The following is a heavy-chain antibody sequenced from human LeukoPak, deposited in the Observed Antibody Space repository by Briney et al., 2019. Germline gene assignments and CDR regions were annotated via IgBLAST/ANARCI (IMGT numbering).Heavy chain of an antibody. CDR1: GGSFSGYY. CDR2: INHSGST. CDR3: ATRPQAMVRGVIKNWFDP. J-gene: IGHJ5*02. V-gene: IGHV4-34*01. Sequence: TTSETLSLTCAVYGGSFSGYYWSWIRQPPGKGLEWIGEINHSGSTNYNPSLKSRVTISVDTSKNQFSLKLSSVTAADTAVYYCATRPQAMVRGVIKNWFDPWGQGTLVTVSS. D-gene: IGHD3-10*01.